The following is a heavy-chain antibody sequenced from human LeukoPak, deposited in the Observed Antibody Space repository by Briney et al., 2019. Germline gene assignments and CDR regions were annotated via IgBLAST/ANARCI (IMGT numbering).Heavy chain of an antibody. Sequence: GGSLRLSCAASGFTFSDYYISSIRQAPGKGLEWVSYISSSGSTIYYADSVKGRFTISRDNAKNSLYLQMNSLRAEDTAVYYCAREKMQWLVRGYFDYWGQGTLVTVSS. CDR1: GFTFSDYY. CDR3: AREKMQWLVRGYFDY. D-gene: IGHD6-19*01. CDR2: ISSSGSTI. V-gene: IGHV3-11*01. J-gene: IGHJ4*02.